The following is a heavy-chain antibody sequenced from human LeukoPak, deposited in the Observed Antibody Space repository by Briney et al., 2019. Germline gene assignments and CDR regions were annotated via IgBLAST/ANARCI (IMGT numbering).Heavy chain of an antibody. CDR1: GFDFSDAW. V-gene: IGHV3-15*01. J-gene: IGHJ5*02. CDR2: VKKKSDGGTI. Sequence: GGSLRLSCAASGFDFSDAWMNWVRQAPGKGLEWIGRVKKKSDGGTIGYAAPVKGRFTISRDDSKNMLFLQMNSLKTEDTAVYYCTSHARFDPWGQGTLVTVSS. CDR3: TSHARFDP.